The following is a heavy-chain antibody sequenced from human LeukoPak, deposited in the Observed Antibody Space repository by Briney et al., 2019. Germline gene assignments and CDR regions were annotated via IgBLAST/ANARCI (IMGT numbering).Heavy chain of an antibody. V-gene: IGHV3-30*02. CDR1: GFTFSSYG. CDR2: IRYDGSNK. J-gene: IGHJ4*02. CDR3: YSSGWQEATSGIFDY. D-gene: IGHD6-19*01. Sequence: PGGSLRLSCAASGFTFSSYGMHWVRQAPGKGLEWVAFIRYDGSNKYYADSVKGRFTISRDNSKNTLYLQMNSLRAEDTAVYYCYSSGWQEATSGIFDYWGQGTLVTVSS.